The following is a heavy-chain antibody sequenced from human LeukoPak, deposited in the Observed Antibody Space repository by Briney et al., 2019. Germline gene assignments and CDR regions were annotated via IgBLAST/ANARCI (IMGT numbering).Heavy chain of an antibody. J-gene: IGHJ4*02. Sequence: SVKVSCKASGGTFSSYAISRVRQAPGQGLEWMGGIIPIFGTANYAQKFQGRVTITADESTSTAYMELSSLRSEDTAVYYCAREAIYSGSSPDYWGQGTLVTVSS. CDR3: AREAIYSGSSPDY. CDR1: GGTFSSYA. V-gene: IGHV1-69*13. D-gene: IGHD1-26*01. CDR2: IIPIFGTA.